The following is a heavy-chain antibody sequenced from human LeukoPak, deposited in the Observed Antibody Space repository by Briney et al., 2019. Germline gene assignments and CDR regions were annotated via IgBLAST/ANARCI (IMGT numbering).Heavy chain of an antibody. Sequence: ASLRLSCAASGFTFSSYAMSWVRQAPGKGLEWVSAISGSGGSTYYADSVKGRFTISRDNSKNTLYLQMNSLRAEDTAVYYCAKGVYYDSSGYYTDYYYYGMDVWGQGTTVTVSS. J-gene: IGHJ6*02. CDR1: GFTFSSYA. D-gene: IGHD3-22*01. CDR2: ISGSGGST. V-gene: IGHV3-23*01. CDR3: AKGVYYDSSGYYTDYYYYGMDV.